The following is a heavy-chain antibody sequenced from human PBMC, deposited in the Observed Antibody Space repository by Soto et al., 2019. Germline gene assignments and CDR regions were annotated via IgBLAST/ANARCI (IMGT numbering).Heavy chain of an antibody. CDR2: IKQDGSEK. CDR1: GFTFSSYW. D-gene: IGHD6-13*01. CDR3: ARVDGGSSWVFGEYYYYYYMDV. J-gene: IGHJ6*03. V-gene: IGHV3-7*01. Sequence: GGSLRLSCAASGFTFSSYWMSWVRQAPGKGLEWVANIKQDGSEKYYVDSVKGRFTISRDNAKNSLYLQMNSLRAEDTAVYYCARVDGGSSWVFGEYYYYYYMDVWGKGTTVTVSS.